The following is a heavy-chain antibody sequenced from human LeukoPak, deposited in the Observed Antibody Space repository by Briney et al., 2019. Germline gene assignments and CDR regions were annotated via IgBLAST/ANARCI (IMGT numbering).Heavy chain of an antibody. CDR3: ARVLGGSVVAVGY. D-gene: IGHD1-26*01. V-gene: IGHV1-2*02. Sequence: GASVKVSCKASGYTFTGYYMHWVRQAPGQGLEWMGWINPNSGGTNYAQKFQGRVTMTRDTSISTAYMELSRLRSDDTAVYYCARVLGGSVVAVGYWGQGTLVTVSS. J-gene: IGHJ4*02. CDR2: INPNSGGT. CDR1: GYTFTGYY.